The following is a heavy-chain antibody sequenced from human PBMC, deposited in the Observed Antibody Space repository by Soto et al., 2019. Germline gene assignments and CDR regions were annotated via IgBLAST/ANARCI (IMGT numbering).Heavy chain of an antibody. CDR3: TTYGNSSKGFDY. V-gene: IGHV3-73*01. J-gene: IGHJ4*02. CDR2: IRSRDSDYAT. Sequence: EVQLVESGGGLVHPGGSLKLSCAVSGFTFSGSVMHWVRQAPGKGLEWLGRIRSRDSDYATSYAESVKGRVTISRDDSKNTAYLQVTILKIEDTALNHCTTYGNSSKGFDYWGQGILVTVSS. CDR1: GFTFSGSV. D-gene: IGHD6-6*01.